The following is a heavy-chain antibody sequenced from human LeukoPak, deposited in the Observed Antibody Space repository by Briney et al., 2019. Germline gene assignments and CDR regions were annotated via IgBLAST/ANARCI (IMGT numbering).Heavy chain of an antibody. V-gene: IGHV4-59*01. Sequence: PSETLSLTCTVSGGSISSYYWSWIRQPPGKGLEWIGYIYYSGSTNYNPSLKSRVTISVDTSKNQFSLKLSSVTAADTAVYYCARGLYYYYYYYMDVWGKGTTVTVFS. CDR3: ARGLYYYYYYYMDV. J-gene: IGHJ6*03. CDR1: GGSISSYY. CDR2: IYYSGST.